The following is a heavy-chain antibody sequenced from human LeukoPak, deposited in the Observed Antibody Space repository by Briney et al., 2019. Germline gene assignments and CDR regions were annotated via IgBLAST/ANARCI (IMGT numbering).Heavy chain of an antibody. J-gene: IGHJ5*02. CDR3: ARDLYRDSLPVSWFDP. V-gene: IGHV1-18*01. D-gene: IGHD4-11*01. Sequence: ASVKVSCKASGYTFTSYGISWVRQAPGQGLEWMGWISDYNGNTNYAQKPQGRVTMTTDTSTSTAYMELRSPRSDDTAVYYCARDLYRDSLPVSWFDPWGQGTLVTVSS. CDR1: GYTFTSYG. CDR2: ISDYNGNT.